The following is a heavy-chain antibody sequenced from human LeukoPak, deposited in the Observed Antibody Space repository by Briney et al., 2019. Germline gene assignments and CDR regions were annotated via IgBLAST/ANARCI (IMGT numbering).Heavy chain of an antibody. V-gene: IGHV3-7*01. CDR1: GFTFSSYW. CDR2: IKQDGSEK. D-gene: IGHD6-13*01. J-gene: IGHJ6*03. Sequence: GGSLRLSCAASGFTFSSYWMSWVRQAPGKGLDWVANIKQDGSEKYYVDSVKGRFTISRGNAKNSLYLQMNSLRAEDTAVYYCARDPVEADSSSWYSPSFYYYYYMDVWGKGTTVTVSS. CDR3: ARDPVEADSSSWYSPSFYYYYYMDV.